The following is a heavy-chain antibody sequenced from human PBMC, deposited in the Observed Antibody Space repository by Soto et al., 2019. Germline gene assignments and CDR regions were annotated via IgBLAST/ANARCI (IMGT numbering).Heavy chain of an antibody. CDR3: ARAWYYYGSGNTNFDY. D-gene: IGHD3-10*01. CDR2: IYYSGST. Sequence: SETLSLTCTVSGGSISSYYWSWIRQPPGKGLEWIGYIYYSGSTNYNPSLKSRVTISVDTSKNQFSLKLSSVTAADTAVYYCARAWYYYGSGNTNFDYWGQGTLVTVSS. J-gene: IGHJ4*02. V-gene: IGHV4-59*01. CDR1: GGSISSYY.